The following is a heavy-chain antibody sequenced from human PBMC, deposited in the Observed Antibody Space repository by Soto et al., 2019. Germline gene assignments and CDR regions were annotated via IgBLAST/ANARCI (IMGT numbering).Heavy chain of an antibody. CDR3: ARDKGDGSGSYYGY. V-gene: IGHV1-18*01. CDR2: ISA. Sequence: GGSVKVSCKASGYTFTSYGISWVRQAPGQGLEWMGWISAYAQKLQGRVTITTDTSTSTAYMELRSLRCDETAVYYCARDKGDGSGSYYGYWGQGTLVTVS. CDR1: GYTFTSYG. D-gene: IGHD3-10*01. J-gene: IGHJ4*02.